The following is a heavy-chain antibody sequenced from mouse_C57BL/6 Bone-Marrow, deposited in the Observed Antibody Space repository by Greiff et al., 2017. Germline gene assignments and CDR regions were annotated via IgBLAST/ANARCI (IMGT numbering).Heavy chain of an antibody. Sequence: VQLQQSGAELARPGASVKLSCKASGYTFTSYGISWVKQRTGQGLEWIGEIYPRSGNTYYNEKFKGKATLNADKSSSTASMELRSLASEDSAVYFCAVSFFYGSSPYYAMDYWGQGTSVTVSS. D-gene: IGHD1-1*01. CDR3: AVSFFYGSSPYYAMDY. V-gene: IGHV1-81*01. J-gene: IGHJ4*01. CDR1: GYTFTSYG. CDR2: IYPRSGNT.